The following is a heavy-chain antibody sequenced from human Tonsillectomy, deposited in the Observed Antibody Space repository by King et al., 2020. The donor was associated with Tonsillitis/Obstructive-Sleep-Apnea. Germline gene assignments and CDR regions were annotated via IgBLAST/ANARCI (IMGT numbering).Heavy chain of an antibody. Sequence: QLQESGPGLVKPSETLSLTCTVSGGSISTYYWNWIRQPPGKGLEWIGYIYFSGSTNYSPSLRSRVTMSVETSKNKFSLPLSSVTAADTAVYFCARHRGGNNRYFDYWGQGTLVTVSS. D-gene: IGHD1/OR15-1a*01. V-gene: IGHV4-59*08. CDR3: ARHRGGNNRYFDY. CDR2: IYFSGST. CDR1: GGSISTYY. J-gene: IGHJ4*02.